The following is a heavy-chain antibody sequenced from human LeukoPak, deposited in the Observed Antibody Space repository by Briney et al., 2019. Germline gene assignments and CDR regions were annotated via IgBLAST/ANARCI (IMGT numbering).Heavy chain of an antibody. V-gene: IGHV1-2*02. Sequence: ASVKASCKASGYTFTGYYMHWVRQAPGQGLEWMGWINPNSGGTNYAQKFQGRVTMTRDTSISTAYMELSRLRSDDTAVYYCARDPIAARPFGYYYYMDVWGKGTTVTVSS. D-gene: IGHD6-6*01. J-gene: IGHJ6*03. CDR2: INPNSGGT. CDR1: GYTFTGYY. CDR3: ARDPIAARPFGYYYYMDV.